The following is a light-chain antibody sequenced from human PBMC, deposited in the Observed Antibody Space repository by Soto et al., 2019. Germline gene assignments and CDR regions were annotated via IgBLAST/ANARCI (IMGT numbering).Light chain of an antibody. J-gene: IGKJ1*01. CDR2: AAS. V-gene: IGKV1-39*01. CDR3: QQSYSMPRT. CDR1: QSISNY. Sequence: DIQMTQSPSSLSASVGDRVNITCRASQSISNYLNWYQQKPGKAPNLVIYAASSLQSGVPSRFSGSGSGTDFTLTISSLQPEDFATYYCQQSYSMPRTFGQGTKVDIK.